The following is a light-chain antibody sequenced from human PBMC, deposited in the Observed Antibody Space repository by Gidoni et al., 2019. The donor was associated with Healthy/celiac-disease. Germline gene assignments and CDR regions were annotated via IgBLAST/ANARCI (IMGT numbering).Light chain of an antibody. CDR3: QQSYSTLT. Sequence: DIQMPQSPSPLSASVGDRVTITCRASQSISSYFNWYQQKPGKAPKLLIYAASSLQSGVPSRFSGSGSGTDFTLTISSLQPEDFATYYCQQSYSTLTFGGGTKVEIK. J-gene: IGKJ4*02. CDR2: AAS. V-gene: IGKV1-39*01. CDR1: QSISSY.